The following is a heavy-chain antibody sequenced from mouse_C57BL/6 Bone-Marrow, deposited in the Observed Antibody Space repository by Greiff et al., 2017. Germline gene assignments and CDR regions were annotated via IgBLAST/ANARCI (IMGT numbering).Heavy chain of an antibody. Sequence: DVQLVESGGGLVQPKGSLKLSCAASGFTFNTYAMHWVRQAPGKGLEWVARIRSKSSNYATYYADSVKDRFTISRDDSQSMLYLQMNNLKTEDTAMYYCVRAGWDGGDYAMDYWGQGTSVTVSS. D-gene: IGHD4-1*01. V-gene: IGHV10-3*01. CDR2: IRSKSSNYAT. CDR1: GFTFNTYA. CDR3: VRAGWDGGDYAMDY. J-gene: IGHJ4*01.